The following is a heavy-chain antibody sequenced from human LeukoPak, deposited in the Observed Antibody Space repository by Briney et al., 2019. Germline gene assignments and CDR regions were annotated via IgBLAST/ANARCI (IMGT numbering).Heavy chain of an antibody. D-gene: IGHD3-3*01. CDR3: ARAPFGVVHYGMDV. J-gene: IGHJ6*02. Sequence: GGSLRLSCAASGFIFSQYSMNWVRQAPGKGLEWVSSISSSSSYIYYADSVKGRFTISRDDAKNSLYLQMNSLRAEDTAVYYCARAPFGVVHYGMDVWGQGTTVTVSS. CDR1: GFIFSQYS. CDR2: ISSSSSYI. V-gene: IGHV3-21*01.